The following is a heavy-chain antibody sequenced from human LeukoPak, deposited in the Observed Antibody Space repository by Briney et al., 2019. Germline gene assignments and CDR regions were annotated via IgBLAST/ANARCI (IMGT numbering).Heavy chain of an antibody. V-gene: IGHV1-69*05. CDR2: IIPIFGTA. CDR1: GGTFSSYA. Sequence: GASVNVSCKASGGTFSSYAISWVRQAPGQGLEWMGGIIPIFGTANYAQKFQGRVTITTDESTSTAYMELSSLRSEDTAVYYCARDPGRFHAFDIWGQGTMVTVSS. D-gene: IGHD2-21*01. CDR3: ARDPGRFHAFDI. J-gene: IGHJ3*02.